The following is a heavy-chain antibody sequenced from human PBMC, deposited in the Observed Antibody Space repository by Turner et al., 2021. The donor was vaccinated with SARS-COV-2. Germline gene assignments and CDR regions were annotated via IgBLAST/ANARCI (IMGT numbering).Heavy chain of an antibody. J-gene: IGHJ4*02. CDR2: ISGSGGST. CDR3: AKDLGGYFYY. CDR1: GFTLSSYA. Sequence: EVLQLELGGGLVQAGGSLTLSCAASGFTLSSYAMGWVRQAPGKGLEWISAISGSGGSTYYADSVKSRFTISRDNSKIALYLQMNSLRAEDTAVYYCAKDLGGYFYYWGQGTLVTVSS. D-gene: IGHD2-15*01. V-gene: IGHV3-23*01.